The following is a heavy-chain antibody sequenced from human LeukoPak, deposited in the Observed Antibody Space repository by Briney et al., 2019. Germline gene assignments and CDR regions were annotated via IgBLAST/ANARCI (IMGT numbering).Heavy chain of an antibody. CDR2: ISGSGGST. CDR3: AKAVGLYYYGSGSYSIYFDY. D-gene: IGHD3-10*01. J-gene: IGHJ4*02. V-gene: IGHV3-23*01. Sequence: QTGGTLRLSCAASGFTFSSYGMSWVRQAPGRGLEWVSAISGSGGSTYYADSVKGRFTISRDDSKNTLYLQMNSLRAEDTAVYYCAKAVGLYYYGSGSYSIYFDYWGQGTLVTVSS. CDR1: GFTFSSYG.